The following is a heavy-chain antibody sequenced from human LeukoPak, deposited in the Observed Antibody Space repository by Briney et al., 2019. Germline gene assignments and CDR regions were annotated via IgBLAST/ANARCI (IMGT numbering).Heavy chain of an antibody. J-gene: IGHJ5*02. CDR2: IIPIFGTA. D-gene: IGHD1-7*01. V-gene: IGHV1-69*05. CDR3: ARKELRDDWFDP. CDR1: GGTFSSYA. Sequence: SVKVSCKASGGTFSSYAISRVRQAPGQGLEWMGGIIPIFGTANYAQKFQGRVTITTDESTSTAYMELSSLRSEDTVVYYCARKELRDDWFDPWGQGTLVTVSS.